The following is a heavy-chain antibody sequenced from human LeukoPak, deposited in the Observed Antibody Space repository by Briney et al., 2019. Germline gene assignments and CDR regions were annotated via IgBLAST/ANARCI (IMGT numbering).Heavy chain of an antibody. V-gene: IGHV3-23*01. J-gene: IGHJ4*02. CDR3: AKATWFGELGDY. Sequence: GGSLRLSCAASGFTFSSYAMSWVRQAPGKGLEWVSAISGSGGSTYYADSVKGRFTISRDNSKNTLYLQMNSLRVEDTAVYYCAKATWFGELGDYWGQGTLVTVSS. D-gene: IGHD3-10*01. CDR2: ISGSGGST. CDR1: GFTFSSYA.